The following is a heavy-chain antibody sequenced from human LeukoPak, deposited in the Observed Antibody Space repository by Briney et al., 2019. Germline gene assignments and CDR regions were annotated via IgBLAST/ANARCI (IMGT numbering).Heavy chain of an antibody. CDR1: GYSFTSYW. J-gene: IGHJ5*02. CDR3: ARHGHSSGWYNWFDP. D-gene: IGHD6-19*01. V-gene: IGHV5-51*01. Sequence: GESLKISCKGSGYSFTSYWIGWVRQMPGKGLEWMGIIYPGDSDTRYSPSFQGQVTISADKSISTAYLQWSSLKASDTAMYYCARHGHSSGWYNWFDPWGQGTLVTVSS. CDR2: IYPGDSDT.